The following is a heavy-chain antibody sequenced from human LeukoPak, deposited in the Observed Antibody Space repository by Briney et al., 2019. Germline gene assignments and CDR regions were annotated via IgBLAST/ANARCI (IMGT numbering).Heavy chain of an antibody. CDR2: IKSKSDGDTT. V-gene: IGHV3-15*01. Sequence: GGSLCLSRIASGFTFSNAWMTWVRQAPGLGLEWVGRIKSKSDGDTTNYAAPVKGRFTISRDDSKNTLYLQMNSLKIEDTALYYCATPILPYPDRGWGEGTMVSVSA. CDR3: ATPILPYPDRG. CDR1: GFTFSNAW. D-gene: IGHD3-9*01. J-gene: IGHJ3*01.